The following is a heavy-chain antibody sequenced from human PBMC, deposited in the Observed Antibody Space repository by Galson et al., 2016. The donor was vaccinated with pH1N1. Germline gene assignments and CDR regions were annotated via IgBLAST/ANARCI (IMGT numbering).Heavy chain of an antibody. J-gene: IGHJ5*02. V-gene: IGHV3-23*01. CDR1: GFSFRSYW. Sequence: SLRLSCAASGFSFRSYWMSWVRQAPGKGLEWVSIITGSGDYTDYADSVKGRFTISRDNSKNTLYLHMNSLRAEDTALYYCAKYPQITVYCAGGSCYGFDPWGQGTLVTVSS. CDR3: AKYPQITVYCAGGSCYGFDP. D-gene: IGHD2-15*01. CDR2: ITGSGDYT.